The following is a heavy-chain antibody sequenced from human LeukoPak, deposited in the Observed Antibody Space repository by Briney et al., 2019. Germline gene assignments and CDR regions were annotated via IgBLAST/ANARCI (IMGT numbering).Heavy chain of an antibody. V-gene: IGHV4-31*03. CDR2: IYYSGST. D-gene: IGHD1-1*01. CDR1: GGSISSGGYY. J-gene: IGHJ6*02. CDR3: ARVGGTNYYYYGMDV. Sequence: SETLSLTCTVSGGSISSGGYYWSWIRQHPGKGLEWIGYIYYSGSTYYNPSLKSRVTISVDTSKNQFSLKLSSVTAADTAVYYCARVGGTNYYYYGMDVWGQGTTVTVSS.